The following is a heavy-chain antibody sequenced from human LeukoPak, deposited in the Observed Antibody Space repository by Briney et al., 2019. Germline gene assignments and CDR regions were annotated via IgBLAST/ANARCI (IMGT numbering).Heavy chain of an antibody. CDR3: ARDRSYGSFDY. CDR2: ISWNGGTT. Sequence: WIRQPPGRGLEGVSGISWNGGTTGYVDSVKGRFTISRDNAKNSLYLQMNSLRAEDTALYHCARDRSYGSFDYWGQGTLVTVSS. D-gene: IGHD5-18*01. J-gene: IGHJ4*02. V-gene: IGHV3-20*01.